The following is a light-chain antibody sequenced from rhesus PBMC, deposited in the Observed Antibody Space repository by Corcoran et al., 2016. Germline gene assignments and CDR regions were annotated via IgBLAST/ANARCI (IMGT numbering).Light chain of an antibody. CDR3: QQYNSSPRT. CDR1: QSISSW. J-gene: IGKJ1*01. V-gene: IGKV1-22*01. CDR2: KAS. Sequence: DIQMTQSPSSLSASVGDTVPITCRARQSISSWLAWYQQKQGKAPKLLIYKASTLQSGVPSRFSGSGVGTEFTLNISRLQSEDVATYYCQQYNSSPRTFGQGTKVEIK.